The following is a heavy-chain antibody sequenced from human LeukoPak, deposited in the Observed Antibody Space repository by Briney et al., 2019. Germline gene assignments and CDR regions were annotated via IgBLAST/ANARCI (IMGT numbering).Heavy chain of an antibody. V-gene: IGHV5-51*01. J-gene: IGHJ4*02. Sequence: GESLQISCKASGYSFPSYWIGWVRQMPGKGLEWMGIIDPSDSETRYTPSFQGQVTISVDKSLTTAYLQWNSLKASDTAMYFCARQTAMGRSGDYWGQGTLVTVSS. CDR2: IDPSDSET. CDR3: ARQTAMGRSGDY. CDR1: GYSFPSYW. D-gene: IGHD5-18*01.